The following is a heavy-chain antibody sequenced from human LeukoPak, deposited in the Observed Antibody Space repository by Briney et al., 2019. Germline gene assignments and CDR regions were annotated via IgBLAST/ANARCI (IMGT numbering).Heavy chain of an antibody. CDR1: GLTFSSHW. CDR2: ITNDGSST. V-gene: IGHV3-74*01. CDR3: ATPQGASPAY. Sequence: GGSLRLSCAASGLTFSSHWMHWVRRAPGKGLVWVSRITNDGSSTTYADSVKGRFPIPRDNPKNMLYLHVNRLRAEDTAVYYCATPQGASPAYWGQGTLVTVSS. D-gene: IGHD3-16*01. J-gene: IGHJ4*02.